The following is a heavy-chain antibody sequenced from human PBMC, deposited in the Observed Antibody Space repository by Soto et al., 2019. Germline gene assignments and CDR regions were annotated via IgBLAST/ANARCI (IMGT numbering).Heavy chain of an antibody. V-gene: IGHV4-30-4*01. Sequence: SETLSLTCTVSGGSISSGDYYWSWIRQPPGKGLEWIGYIYYSGSTYYNPSLKSRVTISVDTSKNQFSLKLSSVTAADTAVYYCARGLLSSSWYYFEYWGQGTLVTVSS. J-gene: IGHJ4*02. CDR1: GGSISSGDYY. CDR2: IYYSGST. CDR3: ARGLLSSSWYYFEY. D-gene: IGHD6-13*01.